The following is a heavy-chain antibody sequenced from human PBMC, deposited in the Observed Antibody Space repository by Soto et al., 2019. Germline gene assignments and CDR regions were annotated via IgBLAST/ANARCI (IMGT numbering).Heavy chain of an antibody. Sequence: GGSLRLSCASSGFTLSSYWMSWVRQAPGKGLEWVAKIKQDGSEKYYVDAVKGRFTISRDNAKNSLYLQMNSLRAEDTALYYCVFGSWNQYYFDHWGQEIVVTVSS. CDR1: GFTLSSYW. J-gene: IGHJ4*02. CDR2: IKQDGSEK. CDR3: VFGSWNQYYFDH. D-gene: IGHD6-13*01. V-gene: IGHV3-7*01.